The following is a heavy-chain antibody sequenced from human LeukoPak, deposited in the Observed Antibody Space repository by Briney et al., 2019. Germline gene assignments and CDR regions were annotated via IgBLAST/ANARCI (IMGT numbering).Heavy chain of an antibody. CDR1: GGSFSGYY. D-gene: IGHD6-19*01. CDR2: ISHSGST. Sequence: SETLSLTCAVYGGSFSGYYWSWIRQPPGKGLEWIGEISHSGSTNYNPSLKSRVTISVDTSKNQFSLKLSSVTAADTAVYYCVRPVSGSSGWYYNYWGQGTLVTVSS. V-gene: IGHV4-34*01. J-gene: IGHJ4*02. CDR3: VRPVSGSSGWYYNY.